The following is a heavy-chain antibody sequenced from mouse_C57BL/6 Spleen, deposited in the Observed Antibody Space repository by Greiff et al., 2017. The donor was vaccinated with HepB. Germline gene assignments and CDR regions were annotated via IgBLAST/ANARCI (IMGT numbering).Heavy chain of an antibody. Sequence: VMLVESGPELVKPGASVKISCKASGYAFSSSWMNWVKQRPGKGLEWIGRIYPGDGDTNYNGKFKGKATLTADKSSSTAYMQLSSLTSEDSAVYFCARYGSRAIDYWGQGTSVTVSS. J-gene: IGHJ4*01. CDR2: IYPGDGDT. CDR3: ARYGSRAIDY. CDR1: GYAFSSSW. V-gene: IGHV1-82*01. D-gene: IGHD1-1*01.